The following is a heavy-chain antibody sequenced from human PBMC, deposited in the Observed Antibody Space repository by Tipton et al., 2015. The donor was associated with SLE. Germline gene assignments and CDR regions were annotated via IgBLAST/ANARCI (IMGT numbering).Heavy chain of an antibody. D-gene: IGHD2-21*02. CDR3: ARLRVTSYYFDY. CDR1: GGSISSSSYY. J-gene: IGHJ4*02. Sequence: TLSLTCTVSGGSISSSSYYWGWIRQPPGKGLEWIGSIYYSGSTYYNPSLKSRVTISVDTSKNQFSLKLSSVTAADTAVYYCARLRVTSYYFDYWGQGTLVTVSS. V-gene: IGHV4-39*07. CDR2: IYYSGST.